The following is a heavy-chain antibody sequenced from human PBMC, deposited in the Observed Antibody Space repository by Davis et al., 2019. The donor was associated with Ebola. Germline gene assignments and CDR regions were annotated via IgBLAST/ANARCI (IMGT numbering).Heavy chain of an antibody. J-gene: IGHJ4*02. V-gene: IGHV3-64*04. CDR2: ISSNGGST. CDR3: ARALRGVLY. D-gene: IGHD3-10*01. CDR1: RFTFSSYA. Sequence: PGGSLRLSCSASRFTFSSYAMHWVRQAPGKGLEYVSAISSNGGSTYYADSVKGRFTISRDNAKNTLYLQMNSLRAEDTAVYYCARALRGVLYWGQGTLVTVSS.